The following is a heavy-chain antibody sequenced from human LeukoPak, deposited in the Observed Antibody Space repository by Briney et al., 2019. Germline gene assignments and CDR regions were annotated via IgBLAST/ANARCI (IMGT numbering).Heavy chain of an antibody. CDR2: MNPDSGNT. V-gene: IGHV1-8*01. J-gene: IGHJ5*02. D-gene: IGHD1-1*01. Sequence: ASVKVSCKASGYTFTSYDINWVRQAPGQGLEWMGWMNPDSGNTGYAQRFQGRVTMTRNTSITTAYMELSSLRSEDTAVYYCARRYVERVGRRFDHWGQGTLVTVSS. CDR3: ARRYVERVGRRFDH. CDR1: GYTFTSYD.